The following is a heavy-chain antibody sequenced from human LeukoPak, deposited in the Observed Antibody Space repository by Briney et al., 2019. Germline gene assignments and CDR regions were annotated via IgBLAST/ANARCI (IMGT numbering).Heavy chain of an antibody. CDR1: GYSFTGYW. CDR2: IYPGDSDT. CDR3: ARLIGGGPNYYGMDV. J-gene: IGHJ6*02. V-gene: IGHV5-51*01. D-gene: IGHD3-10*01. Sequence: GESLKISCKVSGYSFTGYWIGWVRRMPGKGLEWMGIIYPGDSDTRYSPSFQGQVTISADRSINTAYLQWSSLEASDTAMYYCARLIGGGPNYYGMDVWGQGTTVTVPS.